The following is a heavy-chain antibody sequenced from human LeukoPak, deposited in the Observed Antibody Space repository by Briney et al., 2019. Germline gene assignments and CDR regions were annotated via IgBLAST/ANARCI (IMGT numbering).Heavy chain of an antibody. J-gene: IGHJ4*02. CDR1: GGSISSSSYY. V-gene: IGHV4-39*07. CDR3: ARVQRTNYGPHYFDY. Sequence: SETLSLTCTVSGGSISSSSYYWGWIRQPPGKGLEWIGSIYYSGSTNYNPSPKSRVTISVDKSKNQFSLKLSSVTAADTAVYYCARVQRTNYGPHYFDYWGQGTLVTVSS. D-gene: IGHD2-8*01. CDR2: IYYSGST.